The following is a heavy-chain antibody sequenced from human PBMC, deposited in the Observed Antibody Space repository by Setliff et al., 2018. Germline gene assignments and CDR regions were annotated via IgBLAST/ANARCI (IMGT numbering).Heavy chain of an antibody. V-gene: IGHV7-4-1*02. CDR3: ARASRFGTIKYRGDYYMDV. CDR2: INTNTGNP. Sequence: GLEWMGWINTNTGNPSYAQGFTGRFVFSLDTSVSTAYLQISSLKAEDTALYYCARASRFGTIKYRGDYYMDVWGKGTTVTVSS. J-gene: IGHJ6*03. D-gene: IGHD3-10*01.